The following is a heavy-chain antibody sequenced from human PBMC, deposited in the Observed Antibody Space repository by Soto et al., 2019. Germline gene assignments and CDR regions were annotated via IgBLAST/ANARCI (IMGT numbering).Heavy chain of an antibody. J-gene: IGHJ4*02. Sequence: QVQLQQWGAGLLKPSETLSLTCAVYGGSFSGYYWSWIRQPPGKGLEWIGEINHSGSTNYNPSLKSRVTISVDTSKNQFSLKLSSVTAADTAVYYCARSRLGEVFDYWGQGTLVTVSS. V-gene: IGHV4-34*01. D-gene: IGHD3-16*01. CDR1: GGSFSGYY. CDR3: ARSRLGEVFDY. CDR2: INHSGST.